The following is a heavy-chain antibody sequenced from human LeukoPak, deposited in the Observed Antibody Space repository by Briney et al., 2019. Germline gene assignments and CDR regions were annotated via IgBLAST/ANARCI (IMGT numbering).Heavy chain of an antibody. D-gene: IGHD3-3*01. J-gene: IGHJ3*02. CDR2: INHSGST. V-gene: IGHV4-34*01. Sequence: SETLSLTCAVYGGSFSGYYWSWIRQPPGKGLEWIGEINHSGSTNYNPSLKSRVTISVDTSKNQFSLKLSSVTAADTAVYYCAREGTTYYDFWSGYGGAFDIWGQGTMVTVSS. CDR3: AREGTTYYDFWSGYGGAFDI. CDR1: GGSFSGYY.